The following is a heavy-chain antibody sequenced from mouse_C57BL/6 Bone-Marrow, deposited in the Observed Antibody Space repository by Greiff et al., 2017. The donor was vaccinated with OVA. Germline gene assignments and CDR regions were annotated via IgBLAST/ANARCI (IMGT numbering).Heavy chain of an antibody. V-gene: IGHV2-9-1*01. D-gene: IGHD2-1*01. Sequence: VKLMESGPGLVAPSQSLSITCTVSGFSLTSYAINKVRQQPGKGMEWLGVIWTGGGTNYNSALKSRLSISKDNSKSQVFLKMNSLQTDDTARYYCARKKEIYYYAMDYWGQGTSVTVSS. CDR2: IWTGGGT. J-gene: IGHJ4*01. CDR3: ARKKEIYYYAMDY. CDR1: GFSLTSYA.